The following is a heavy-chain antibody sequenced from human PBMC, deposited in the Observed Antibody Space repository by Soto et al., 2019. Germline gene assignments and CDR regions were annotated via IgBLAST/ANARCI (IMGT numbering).Heavy chain of an antibody. V-gene: IGHV1-46*03. Sequence: QAQLVQSAAEVKKPGASVKVSCKASGHSITSHYMHWVRQAPGQGLEWMGTIDPTGGRTNYAQRVQGSVSLTWDTSTCTDCMGLSSLTSEDTGLYYCSRVQSGQDLVGWFDPWGQGTLVTVSS. D-gene: IGHD6-13*01. CDR1: GHSITSHY. CDR2: IDPTGGRT. CDR3: SRVQSGQDLVGWFDP. J-gene: IGHJ5*02.